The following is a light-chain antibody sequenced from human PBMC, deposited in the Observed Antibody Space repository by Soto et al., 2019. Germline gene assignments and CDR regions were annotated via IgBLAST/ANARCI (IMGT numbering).Light chain of an antibody. CDR3: QQYTTSPFT. V-gene: IGKV3-20*01. CDR2: GAS. CDR1: QSVGSNY. J-gene: IGKJ3*01. Sequence: IVLTQSPGTLSLSPGERATLYCRASQSVGSNYLAWYQQKPGQAPRVLIYGASSRATGIPDRFSGSGSGADITLTISRLEPEDFAVYYCQQYTTSPFTFGPGTKVDIK.